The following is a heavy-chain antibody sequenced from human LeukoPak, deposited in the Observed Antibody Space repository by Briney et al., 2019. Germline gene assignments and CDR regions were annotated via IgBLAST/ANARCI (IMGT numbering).Heavy chain of an antibody. CDR3: AKWGDYDILTGYYVSNF. CDR1: GFIFRNYA. V-gene: IGHV3-23*01. CDR2: ITGSGDTT. J-gene: IGHJ4*02. Sequence: GASLRLSCAASGFIFRNYAMSWVRQAPGKGLEWVSAITGSGDTTYYADSVKGRFTISRDNSKNTLYVEMNTLRAEDTAVYYCAKWGDYDILTGYYVSNFWGQGTLVTVSS. D-gene: IGHD3-9*01.